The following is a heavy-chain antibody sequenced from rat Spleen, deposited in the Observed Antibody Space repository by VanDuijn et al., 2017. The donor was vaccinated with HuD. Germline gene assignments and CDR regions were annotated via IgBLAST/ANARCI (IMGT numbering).Heavy chain of an antibody. CDR2: ISYSGVT. CDR1: GFSLTSNS. D-gene: IGHD4-6*01. V-gene: IGHV3-1*01. J-gene: IGHJ2*01. Sequence: VQLKESGPGLVQPSQTLSLTCTVSGFSLTSNSVSWVRQPPGKGLEWMGYISYSGVTSYNPSLKGRVSITRDTSKNQFFLQLNSVTSEDTATYYCATLGLGYYFDYWGQGVMVTVSS. CDR3: ATLGLGYYFDY.